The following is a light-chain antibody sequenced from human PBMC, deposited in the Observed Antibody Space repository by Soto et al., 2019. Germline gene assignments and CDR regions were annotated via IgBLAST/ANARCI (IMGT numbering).Light chain of an antibody. CDR2: AGC. CDR3: QQYGVSPT. V-gene: IGKV3-20*01. J-gene: IGKJ1*01. CDR1: PSVSRDF. Sequence: DIVLTQSPGTLSLSPGERATLSCRASPSVSRDFLVWYQHKGGQPPRLLFYAGCIRGAGIPDRFSGSGSGTDFTLTISRLEAEDGAVYYCQQYGVSPTFGQGTKVEIK.